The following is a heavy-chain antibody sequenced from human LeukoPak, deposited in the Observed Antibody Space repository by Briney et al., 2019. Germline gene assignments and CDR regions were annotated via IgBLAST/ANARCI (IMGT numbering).Heavy chain of an antibody. J-gene: IGHJ4*02. CDR3: ARHEHIVATFDY. CDR1: GGSISSSSYY. CDR2: IYYSGST. D-gene: IGHD5-12*01. Sequence: PSETLSLTCTVSGGSISSSSYYWGWIRQPPGKGLEWIGSIYYSGSTYYNPSLKSRVTISVDTSKNQFSLKLSSVTAADTAVYYCARHEHIVATFDYWGQGTLVTVSS. V-gene: IGHV4-39*01.